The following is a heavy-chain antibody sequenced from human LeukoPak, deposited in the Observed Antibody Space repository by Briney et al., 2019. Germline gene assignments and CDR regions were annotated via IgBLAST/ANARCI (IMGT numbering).Heavy chain of an antibody. V-gene: IGHV3-30*18. CDR2: ISYDGSNK. J-gene: IGHJ3*02. D-gene: IGHD3-10*01. CDR1: GFTFSSYG. Sequence: GGSLRLSCAASGFTFSSYGMHWVRQAPGKGLEWVAVISYDGSNKYYADSVKGRFTISRDNSKNTLYLQMNSLRAEGTAVYYCAKDRAEKSPDAFDIWGQGTMVTVSS. CDR3: AKDRAEKSPDAFDI.